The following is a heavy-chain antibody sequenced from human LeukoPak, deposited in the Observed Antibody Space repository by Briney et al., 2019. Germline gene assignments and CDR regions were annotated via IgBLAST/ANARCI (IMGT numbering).Heavy chain of an antibody. CDR1: GYTFTSYA. J-gene: IGHJ4*02. V-gene: IGHV7-4-1*02. Sequence: ASVKVSCKASGYTFTSYAMNWVRQAPGQGLEWMGWINTNTGNPTYAQGFTGRFVFSLDTSVSTAYLQISSLKAEDTAVYYCARDLVVATIWALDYWGQGTLVTVSS. CDR2: INTNTGNP. CDR3: ARDLVVATIWALDY. D-gene: IGHD5-12*01.